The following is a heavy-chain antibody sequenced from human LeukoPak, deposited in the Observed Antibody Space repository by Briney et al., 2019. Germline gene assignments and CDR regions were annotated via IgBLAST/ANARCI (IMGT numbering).Heavy chain of an antibody. CDR1: GGSISSYY. Sequence: SETLSLTCTVSGGSISSYYWSWIRQPPGKGLEWIGYIYYSGGTNYNPSLKSRVTISVDTSKNQFSLKLSSVTAADTAVYYCARQEKRDAFDIWGQGTMVTVSS. CDR2: IYYSGGT. CDR3: ARQEKRDAFDI. V-gene: IGHV4-59*08. J-gene: IGHJ3*02.